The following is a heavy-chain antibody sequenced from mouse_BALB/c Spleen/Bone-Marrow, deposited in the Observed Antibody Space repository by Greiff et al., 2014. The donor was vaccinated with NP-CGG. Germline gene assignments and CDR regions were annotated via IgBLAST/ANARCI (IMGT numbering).Heavy chain of an antibody. J-gene: IGHJ3*01. V-gene: IGHV2-6-7*01. CDR2: IWGDGST. CDR1: GFSLTDYG. CDR3: ARDRYGSSRAWFAY. Sequence: VQLVESGPGLVAPSQSLSITCTVSGFSLTDYGINWVRQPPGKGLEWLGTIWGDGSTDYNSVLKSRLSISKDNSKSQVFFKMNSLQTDDTARYYCARDRYGSSRAWFAYWGQGTLVTVSA. D-gene: IGHD1-1*01.